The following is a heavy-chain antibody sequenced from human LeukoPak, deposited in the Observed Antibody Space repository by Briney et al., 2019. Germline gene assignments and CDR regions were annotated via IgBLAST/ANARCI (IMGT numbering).Heavy chain of an antibody. Sequence: GGSLRLSCAASGFTFSSYSMNWVRQAPGKGLEWVSSISSSSSYIYYADSVKGRFTISRDNAKNSLYLQMNSLRAEDTAVYYSAQLVRSFDAFDIWGQGTMVTVSS. D-gene: IGHD1-1*01. CDR3: AQLVRSFDAFDI. CDR2: ISSSSSYI. V-gene: IGHV3-21*01. J-gene: IGHJ3*02. CDR1: GFTFSSYS.